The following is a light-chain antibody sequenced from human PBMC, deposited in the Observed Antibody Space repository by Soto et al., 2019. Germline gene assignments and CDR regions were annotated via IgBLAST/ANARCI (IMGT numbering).Light chain of an antibody. V-gene: IGLV1-40*01. CDR2: GNS. CDR3: QSYDNSLRAWV. CDR1: ISNIGAGYD. J-gene: IGLJ3*02. Sequence: QSVLTQPPSLSGAPGQRVTISCTGSISNIGAGYDVHWYQQFPGTSPKRLIYGNSNRPSGVPDRFSGSKSGTSASLAITGLQDEDEADYYCQSYDNSLRAWVFGGGTKLTVL.